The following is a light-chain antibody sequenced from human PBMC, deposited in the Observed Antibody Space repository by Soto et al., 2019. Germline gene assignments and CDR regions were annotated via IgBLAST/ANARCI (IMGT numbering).Light chain of an antibody. CDR2: AAS. V-gene: IGKV1-27*01. Sequence: DIQMTQSPTSLSASVGDRVTITCRASQGIRNFVAWYQQKPGKAPKLLIYAASTLQSGVQSRFSGSGSGKDFTLTINTLQPEDVATYSCQKYSSVPVFGPGTKVDLK. J-gene: IGKJ3*01. CDR1: QGIRNF. CDR3: QKYSSVPV.